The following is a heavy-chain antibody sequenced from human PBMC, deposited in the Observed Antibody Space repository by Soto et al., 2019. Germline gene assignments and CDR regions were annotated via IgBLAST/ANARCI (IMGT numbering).Heavy chain of an antibody. CDR1: GFTFSSYA. Sequence: GGSLRLSCAASGFTFSSYAMSWVRQAPGKGLEWVSAISGSGGSTYYADSVKGRFTISRDNSKNTLYLQMNSLRAEDTAVYYCAKDRGDIVVVPAAIGGFPYYMYVWGKVNTVTVS. CDR3: AKDRGDIVVVPAAIGGFPYYMYV. D-gene: IGHD2-2*02. V-gene: IGHV3-23*01. J-gene: IGHJ6*03. CDR2: ISGSGGST.